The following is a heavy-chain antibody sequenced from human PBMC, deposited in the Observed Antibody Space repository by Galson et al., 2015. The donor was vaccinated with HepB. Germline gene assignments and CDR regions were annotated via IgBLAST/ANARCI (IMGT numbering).Heavy chain of an antibody. V-gene: IGHV1-2*05. J-gene: IGHJ6*02. Sequence: SVKVSCKASGYTFTGYYMHWVRQAPEQGLEWMGRINPNSGGTHYAQKFQGRVTMTRDTSISTAYMELSRLRSDDTVVYYCAREGQLWAAAGDYYYYGMDVWGQGTTVTVSS. CDR1: GYTFTGYY. D-gene: IGHD6-13*01. CDR2: INPNSGGT. CDR3: AREGQLWAAAGDYYYYGMDV.